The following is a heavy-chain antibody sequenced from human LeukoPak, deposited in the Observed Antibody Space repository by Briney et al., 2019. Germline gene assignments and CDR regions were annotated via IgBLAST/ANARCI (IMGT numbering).Heavy chain of an antibody. CDR2: ISSSGSTI. J-gene: IGHJ4*02. D-gene: IGHD3-3*01. V-gene: IGHV3-48*04. Sequence: GGSLRLSCAASGFTFSSYAMSWVRQAPGKGLEWVSYISSSGSTIYYADSVKGRFTISRDNAKNSLYLQMNSLRAEDTAVYYCARAVANYDFWSGYYPEGGYYFDYWGQGTLVTVSS. CDR3: ARAVANYDFWSGYYPEGGYYFDY. CDR1: GFTFSSYA.